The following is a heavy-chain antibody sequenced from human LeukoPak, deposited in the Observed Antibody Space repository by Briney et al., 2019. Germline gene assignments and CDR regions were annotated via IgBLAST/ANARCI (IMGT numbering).Heavy chain of an antibody. D-gene: IGHD2-15*01. V-gene: IGHV4-38-2*01. Sequence: ASETLSRNCSVCEYSISSGYYWGWIRQPPGKGLEWIGSIYYSGSTYYNPTLKCRVTISVDTSKSQFSLKLSSVTAADTAMYYCASLPRYCSGGTCRDTFDIWGQGTMVTVSS. CDR2: IYYSGST. CDR1: EYSISSGYY. CDR3: ASLPRYCSGGTCRDTFDI. J-gene: IGHJ3*02.